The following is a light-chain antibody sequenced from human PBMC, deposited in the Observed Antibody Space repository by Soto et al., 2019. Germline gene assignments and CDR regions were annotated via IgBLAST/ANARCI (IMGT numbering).Light chain of an antibody. Sequence: DIQMTQSPSSLSAFVGDRVTLTCRASQSIGTSLNWYLQKPGKAPQLLIFAASSLQSAVPSRFSGSGSWTDFTLTISSLQPADFATYYCQQSSSTPYTFGQGTKLQIK. CDR1: QSIGTS. V-gene: IGKV1-39*01. CDR2: AAS. J-gene: IGKJ2*01. CDR3: QQSSSTPYT.